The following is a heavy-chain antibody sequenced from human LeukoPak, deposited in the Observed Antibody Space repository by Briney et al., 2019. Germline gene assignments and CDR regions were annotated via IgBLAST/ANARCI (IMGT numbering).Heavy chain of an antibody. D-gene: IGHD6-19*01. CDR3: ARHKTHSSGWYRDAFDI. V-gene: IGHV4-59*01. J-gene: IGHJ3*02. CDR1: GGSISSYY. CDR2: IYYSGST. Sequence: PSETLSLTCTVSGGSISSYYWSWIRQPPGKGLEWIGYIYYSGSTNYNPSLKSRVTISVDTSKNQFSLKLSSVTAADTAVYYCARHKTHSSGWYRDAFDIWGQGTMVTVSS.